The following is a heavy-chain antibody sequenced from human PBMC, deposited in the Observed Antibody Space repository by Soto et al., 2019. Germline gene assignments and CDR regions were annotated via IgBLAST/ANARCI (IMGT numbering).Heavy chain of an antibody. CDR2: IYYSGST. V-gene: IGHV4-59*01. CDR1: GGSISSYY. CDR3: ARAEGIEWELFDY. J-gene: IGHJ4*02. D-gene: IGHD1-26*01. Sequence: PSETLSLTCTVSGGSISSYYWSWIRQPPGKGLEWIGYIYYSGSTNYNPSLKSRVTISVDTSKNQFSLKLSSVTAADTVVYYCARAEGIEWELFDYWGQGTLVTVSS.